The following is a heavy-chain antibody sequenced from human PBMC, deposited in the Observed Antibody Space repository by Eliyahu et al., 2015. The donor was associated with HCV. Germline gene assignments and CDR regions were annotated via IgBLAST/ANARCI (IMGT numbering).Heavy chain of an antibody. CDR2: IXSKAYGGTT. Sequence: EVQLVESGGGLVQPGRSLRLSCTASGFTFGDYAMSWFRQXPGKGLEWVGFIXSKAYGGTTEYAASVKGRFTISRDDSKSIAYLQMNSLKTEDTAVYYCTRVVDAYCGGDCYWGFDYWGQGTLVTVSS. V-gene: IGHV3-49*03. D-gene: IGHD2-21*02. J-gene: IGHJ4*02. CDR3: TRVVDAYCGGDCYWGFDY. CDR1: GFTFGDYA.